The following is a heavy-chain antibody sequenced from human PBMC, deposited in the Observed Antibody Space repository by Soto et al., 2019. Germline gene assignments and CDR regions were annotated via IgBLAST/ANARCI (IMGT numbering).Heavy chain of an antibody. D-gene: IGHD2-15*01. CDR3: ASRRSCSDPYWFFVL. Sequence: QVQLQESGPGLVKPSQTLSLTCTVSGGSLTSGASYWSWIRHHPGKGLEWIGYIYKSGSTYYNPSLESRITMSVDRSANHLSLRRSSVTAADPAVYCCASRRSCSDPYWFFVLWGRGTLVTVSS. J-gene: IGHJ2*01. CDR1: GGSLTSGASY. V-gene: IGHV4-31*03. CDR2: IYKSGST.